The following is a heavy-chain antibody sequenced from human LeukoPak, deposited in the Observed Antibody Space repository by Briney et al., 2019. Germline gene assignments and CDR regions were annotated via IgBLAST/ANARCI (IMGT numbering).Heavy chain of an antibody. Sequence: GGSLRLSWAASGFTFSRYWMSWVRQAPGKGLEWVANIKQDGSEKYYVDSVKGRFTISRDNAKNSLYLQMNSLRADDTAVYYCAYDSSGYYYPDYWGQGTLVTVSS. CDR2: IKQDGSEK. D-gene: IGHD3-22*01. V-gene: IGHV3-7*05. CDR1: GFTFSRYW. CDR3: AYDSSGYYYPDY. J-gene: IGHJ4*02.